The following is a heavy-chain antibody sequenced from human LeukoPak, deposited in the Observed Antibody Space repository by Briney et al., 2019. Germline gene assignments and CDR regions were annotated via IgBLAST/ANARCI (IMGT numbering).Heavy chain of an antibody. D-gene: IGHD3-22*01. CDR3: ARAPMSYDSSGFGGAFDI. J-gene: IGHJ3*02. Sequence: GGSLRLSCAASGFTFSSYGMHWVRQAPGKGLEWVAVISSDGRNTYYADSVKGRFTISRDNSKNTLYLQMNSLRGEDTAVYYCARAPMSYDSSGFGGAFDIWGQGTMVTVSS. V-gene: IGHV3-30*03. CDR2: ISSDGRNT. CDR1: GFTFSSYG.